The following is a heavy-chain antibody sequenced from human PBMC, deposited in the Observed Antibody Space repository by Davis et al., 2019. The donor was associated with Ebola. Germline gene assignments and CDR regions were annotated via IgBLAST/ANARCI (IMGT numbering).Heavy chain of an antibody. Sequence: GESLKISCTSSEITLRDYAMHWVRQAPGKGLEWVAVISYDGSNKYYADSVKGRFTISRDNSKNTLYLQMNSLRAEDTAMYYCAKLLMGQLSHFDYWGQGTLVTVSS. CDR3: AKLLMGQLSHFDY. CDR2: ISYDGSNK. J-gene: IGHJ4*02. CDR1: EITLRDYA. D-gene: IGHD6-6*01. V-gene: IGHV3-30*18.